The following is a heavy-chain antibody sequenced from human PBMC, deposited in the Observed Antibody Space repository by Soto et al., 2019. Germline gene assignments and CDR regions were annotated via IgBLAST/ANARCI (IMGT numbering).Heavy chain of an antibody. J-gene: IGHJ6*02. D-gene: IGHD3-3*01. CDR1: GGSFSGYY. V-gene: IGHV4-34*01. CDR3: ARGYDFRYYYYGMDV. Sequence: SETLSLTCAVYGGSFSGYYWSWIRQPPGKGLEWIGEINHSGSTNYNPSLKSRVTISVDTSKNQFSLKLSSVTAADTAVYYCARGYDFRYYYYGMDVWGQGTTVTVS. CDR2: INHSGST.